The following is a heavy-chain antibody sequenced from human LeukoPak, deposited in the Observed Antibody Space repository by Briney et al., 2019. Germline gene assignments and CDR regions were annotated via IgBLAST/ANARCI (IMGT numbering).Heavy chain of an antibody. CDR2: ISSNGGST. D-gene: IGHD6-13*01. Sequence: GGSLRLSCAASGFTFSSYAMHWVRQAPGKGLEYVSAISSNGGSTYYANSVKGRFAISRDNSKNTLYLQMCSLRAEDMAVYYCARVSGSSWYPPYFDYWGQGTLVTVSS. V-gene: IGHV3-64*01. CDR1: GFTFSSYA. CDR3: ARVSGSSWYPPYFDY. J-gene: IGHJ4*02.